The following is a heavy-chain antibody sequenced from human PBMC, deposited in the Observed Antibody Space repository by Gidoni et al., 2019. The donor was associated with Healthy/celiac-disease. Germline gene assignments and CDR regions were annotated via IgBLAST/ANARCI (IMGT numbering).Heavy chain of an antibody. CDR3: ARVVPAANYYYYGMDV. Sequence: QLQLQESGPGLVKPSETLSLTCTVSGGSISSSSYYWGWIRQPPGKGLEWIGSIYYSGSTYYNPSLKSRVTISVDTSKNQFSLKLSSVTAADTAVDYCARVVPAANYYYYGMDVWGQGTTVTVSS. D-gene: IGHD2-2*01. CDR1: GGSISSSSYY. CDR2: IYYSGST. V-gene: IGHV4-39*01. J-gene: IGHJ6*02.